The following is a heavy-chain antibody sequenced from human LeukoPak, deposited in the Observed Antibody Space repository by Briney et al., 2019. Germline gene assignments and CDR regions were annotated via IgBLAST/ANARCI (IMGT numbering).Heavy chain of an antibody. CDR2: IYYSGST. CDR1: GGSISSYY. J-gene: IGHJ6*02. D-gene: IGHD2-2*01. V-gene: IGHV4-59*12. CDR3: ARDQWDIVVVPAAIGCGMDV. Sequence: PSETLSLTCTVSGGSISSYYWSWIRQPPGKGLEWIGYIYYSGSTNYNPSLKSRVTISVDTSKNQFSLKLSSVTAADTAVYYCARDQWDIVVVPAAIGCGMDVWGQGTTVTVSS.